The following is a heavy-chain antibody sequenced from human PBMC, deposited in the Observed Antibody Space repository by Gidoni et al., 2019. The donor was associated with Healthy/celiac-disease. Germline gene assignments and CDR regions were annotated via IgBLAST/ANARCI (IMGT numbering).Heavy chain of an antibody. CDR3: ARGLVVSGLLWFGERYFDY. CDR1: GFTFRSYE. J-gene: IGHJ4*02. CDR2: ISSSGSTI. Sequence: EVQLVESGGGLVQPGGSLRLSCAASGFTFRSYELNWVRQAPGKGLEWVSYISSSGSTIYYADSVKGRFTISRDNAKNSLYLQMNSLRAEDTAVYYCARGLVVSGLLWFGERYFDYWGQGTLVTVSS. D-gene: IGHD3-10*01. V-gene: IGHV3-48*03.